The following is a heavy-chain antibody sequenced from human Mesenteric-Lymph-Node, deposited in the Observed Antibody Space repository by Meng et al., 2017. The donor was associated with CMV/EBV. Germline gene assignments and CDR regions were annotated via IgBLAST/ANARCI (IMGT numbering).Heavy chain of an antibody. CDR3: AREMEPRFFDYLPPDPFDI. V-gene: IGHV4-34*01. D-gene: IGHD3-9*01. Sequence: SGYFWNWIRQAPGKGLEWIGEINHTGNTKYNSSLMSRVTISVDTSKNQLSLKLTSVTAADTAVYYCAREMEPRFFDYLPPDPFDIWGQGTVVTVSS. J-gene: IGHJ3*02. CDR1: SGYF. CDR2: INHTGNT.